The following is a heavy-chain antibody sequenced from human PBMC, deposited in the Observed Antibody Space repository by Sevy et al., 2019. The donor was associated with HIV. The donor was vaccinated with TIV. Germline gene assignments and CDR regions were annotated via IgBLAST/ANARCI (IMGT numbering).Heavy chain of an antibody. CDR1: GFTFSSYS. Sequence: GGSLRLSCAASGFTFSSYSMNWVRQAPGKGLEWVSYISSSSSTIYYADSVKGRFTISRDNAKNSLYLQMNSLRAEDTAVYYCARESYDDYSNFWFDPWGQGTLVIVSS. J-gene: IGHJ5*02. CDR3: ARESYDDYSNFWFDP. CDR2: ISSSSSTI. D-gene: IGHD4-4*01. V-gene: IGHV3-48*01.